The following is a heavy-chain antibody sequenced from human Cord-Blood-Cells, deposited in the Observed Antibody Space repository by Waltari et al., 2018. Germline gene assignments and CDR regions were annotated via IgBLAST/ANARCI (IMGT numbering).Heavy chain of an antibody. J-gene: IGHJ2*01. D-gene: IGHD1-20*01. CDR1: GGSISSGSYY. Sequence: QVQLQESGPGLVKPSQTLSLTCTVSGGSISSGSYYWSWIRQPAGKGLEWIGYINTRGRTTSNPSPKVRATISVDTSKNQFSLKLSSVTAADTAVYYCARDITGAYWYFDLWGRGTLVTVSS. CDR3: ARDITGAYWYFDL. V-gene: IGHV4-61*09. CDR2: INTRGRT.